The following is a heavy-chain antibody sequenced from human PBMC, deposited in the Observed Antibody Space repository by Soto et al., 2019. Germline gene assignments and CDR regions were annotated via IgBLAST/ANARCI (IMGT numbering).Heavy chain of an antibody. Sequence: TLSLTCSVSAASVTRDGNCWTGSRQPPGKGLEFVASIYHGGSTFYNPSLRSRVTISLDRSKNQFSLKLTSVTAADTAVYYCARAVDGYSQFDDWGQGTLVTVSS. CDR1: AASVTRDGNC. CDR3: ARAVDGYSQFDD. V-gene: IGHV4-30-2*01. J-gene: IGHJ4*02. D-gene: IGHD4-4*01. CDR2: IYHGGST.